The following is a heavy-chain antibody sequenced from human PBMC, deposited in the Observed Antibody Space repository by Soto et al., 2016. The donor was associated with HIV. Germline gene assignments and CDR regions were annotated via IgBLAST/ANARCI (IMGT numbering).Heavy chain of an antibody. J-gene: IGHJ2*01. CDR2: ISSDGSNK. V-gene: IGHV3-30*04. CDR1: GFTFSNYA. D-gene: IGHD6-19*01. Sequence: VQLVESGGGVVQPGRSLRLSCVASGFTFSNYAMHWVRQAPGKGLEWVAGISSDGSNKYNADSVKGRFTISRDNSKNTLYLVVNSLRTEDTAVYYCASERYSSNKSNTAGILDLVGPGTLVTVSS. CDR3: ASERYSSNKSNTAGILDL.